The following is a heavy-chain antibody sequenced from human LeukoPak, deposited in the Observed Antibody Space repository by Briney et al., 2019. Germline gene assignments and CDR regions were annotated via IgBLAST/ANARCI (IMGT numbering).Heavy chain of an antibody. CDR2: ISGSGGST. Sequence: GGSLRLSCAASGFTFSSYSMNWVRQAPGKGLEWVSAISGSGGSTYYADSVKGRFTISRDNSKNTLYLQMNSLRAEDTAVYYCAKDSAAGTWFDPWGQGTLVTVSS. CDR3: AKDSAAGTWFDP. V-gene: IGHV3-23*01. CDR1: GFTFSSYS. D-gene: IGHD6-13*01. J-gene: IGHJ5*02.